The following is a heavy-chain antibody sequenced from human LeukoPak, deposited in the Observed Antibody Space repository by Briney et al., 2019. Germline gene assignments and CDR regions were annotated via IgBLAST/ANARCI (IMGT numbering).Heavy chain of an antibody. CDR3: AKVFYGDYNAFDY. CDR1: GFTFSSYE. D-gene: IGHD4-17*01. V-gene: IGHV3-23*01. J-gene: IGHJ4*02. Sequence: PGGSLRLSCAASGFTFSSYEMNWVRQAPGKGLEWVSAISGSGGSTYYADSVKGRFTISRDNSKNTLYLQMNSLRAEDTAVYYCAKVFYGDYNAFDYWGQGTLVTVSS. CDR2: ISGSGGST.